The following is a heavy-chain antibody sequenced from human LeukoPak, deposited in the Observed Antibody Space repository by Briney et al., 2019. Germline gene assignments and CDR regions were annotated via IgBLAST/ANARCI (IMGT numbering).Heavy chain of an antibody. V-gene: IGHV4-59*01. CDR1: GASISTYY. D-gene: IGHD4-17*01. Sequence: SSALSLSCTVSGASISTYYWSWIRPPPGQGLEWIGHIYYSGSTNYNPSLKSRVTITVDTSKNQFSLKLTSVTAADTAVYYCARDGVKTVTGRWGWFDPWGQGTLVTVSS. CDR2: IYYSGST. J-gene: IGHJ5*02. CDR3: ARDGVKTVTGRWGWFDP.